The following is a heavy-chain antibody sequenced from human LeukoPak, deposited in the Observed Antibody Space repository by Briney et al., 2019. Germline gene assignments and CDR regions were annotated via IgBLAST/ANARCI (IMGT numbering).Heavy chain of an antibody. J-gene: IGHJ6*02. CDR3: ARDGSGSYYNGDYYGMDV. V-gene: IGHV4-34*01. Sequence: SETLSLTRAVYGGSFSGYYWSWIRQPPGKGLEWIGEINHSGSTNYNPSLKSRVTISVDTSKNQFSLKLSSVTAAYTAVYYCARDGSGSYYNGDYYGMDVWGQGTTVTVSS. CDR1: GGSFSGYY. D-gene: IGHD3-10*01. CDR2: INHSGST.